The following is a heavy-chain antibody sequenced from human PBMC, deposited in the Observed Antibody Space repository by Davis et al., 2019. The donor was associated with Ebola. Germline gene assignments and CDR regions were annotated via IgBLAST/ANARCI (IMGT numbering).Heavy chain of an antibody. CDR2: FDPEDGKT. J-gene: IGHJ5*02. CDR3: AAGRILLWFGPPDNDNWFDP. D-gene: IGHD3-10*01. V-gene: IGHV1-24*01. CDR1: GYSLTELS. Sequence: ASVKVSCKVSGYSLTELSMHWVRQAPGKGLEWMGGFDPEDGKTIYAQKFQDRVTMTEDTSTDTAYMELSSLRPEDTAVYYCAAGRILLWFGPPDNDNWFDPWGQGTLVTVAS.